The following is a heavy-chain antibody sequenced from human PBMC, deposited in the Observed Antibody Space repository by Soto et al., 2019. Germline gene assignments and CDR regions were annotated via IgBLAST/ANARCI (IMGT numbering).Heavy chain of an antibody. Sequence: SVKVSCKASGGTFSSYTISWVRQAPGQGLEWMGRIIPILGIANYAQKFQGRVTITADKSTSTAYMELSSLRSEDTAVYCCASAAGRVHFDYWGQGTLVTVSS. V-gene: IGHV1-69*02. CDR2: IIPILGIA. D-gene: IGHD6-13*01. CDR1: GGTFSSYT. CDR3: ASAAGRVHFDY. J-gene: IGHJ4*02.